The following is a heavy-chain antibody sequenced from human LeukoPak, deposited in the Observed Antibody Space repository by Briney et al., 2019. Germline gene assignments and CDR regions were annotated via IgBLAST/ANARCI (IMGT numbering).Heavy chain of an antibody. CDR1: GFTFSSYA. CDR2: ISGSGGST. Sequence: GGSLRLSCAASGFTFSSYAMSWVRQAPGKGLEWVSAISGSGGSTYYADSVKGRFTISRDNSKNTLYLQMNSLRAEDTAVYYCAKDLKTRDRVAAPPGGYWGQGTLVTVSS. V-gene: IGHV3-23*01. D-gene: IGHD6-6*01. J-gene: IGHJ4*02. CDR3: AKDLKTRDRVAAPPGGY.